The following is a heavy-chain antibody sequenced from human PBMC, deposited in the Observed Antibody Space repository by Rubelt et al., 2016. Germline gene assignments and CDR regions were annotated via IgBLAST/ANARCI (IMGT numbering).Heavy chain of an antibody. CDR1: GGTFSSYA. Sequence: QVQLVQSGAEVKKPESSVKVSCKASGGTFSSYAISWVRQAPGQGLEWMGGIIPIFGTANYAQKFQGRVTITADESTSTAYRELSRLRSEDTAVYYCARLSIFEDTAMVMSDYWGQGTLVTVSS. V-gene: IGHV1-69*12. CDR3: ARLSIFEDTAMVMSDY. D-gene: IGHD5-18*01. CDR2: IIPIFGTA. J-gene: IGHJ4*02.